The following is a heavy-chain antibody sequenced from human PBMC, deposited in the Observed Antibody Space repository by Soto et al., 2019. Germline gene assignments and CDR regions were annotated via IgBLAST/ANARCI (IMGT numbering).Heavy chain of an antibody. CDR1: GGSISSSSYY. J-gene: IGHJ6*02. CDR3: ARLVFGYSSSTYYYYGMDV. CDR2: IYYSGST. Sequence: SETLSLTCTVSGGSISSSSYYWGWIRQPPGKWLEWIGSIYYSGSTYYNPSLKSRVTISVDTSKNQFSLKLSSVTAADTAVYYCARLVFGYSSSTYYYYGMDVWGQGTTVTVYS. D-gene: IGHD6-13*01. V-gene: IGHV4-39*01.